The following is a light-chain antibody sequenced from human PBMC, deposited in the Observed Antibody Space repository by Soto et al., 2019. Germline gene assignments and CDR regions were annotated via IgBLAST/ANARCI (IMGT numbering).Light chain of an antibody. J-gene: IGLJ3*02. CDR1: SSNRGSNT. Sequence: QSVLTQPPSASGTPGQRVIISCSGTSSNRGSNTANWYQQFPGTAPKVLIYSNNERPSRVPDRFSGSKSGTSASLAISELQSEDEADYCCAAWDDSLNGWVFGGGTKVTVL. CDR2: SNN. CDR3: AAWDDSLNGWV. V-gene: IGLV1-44*01.